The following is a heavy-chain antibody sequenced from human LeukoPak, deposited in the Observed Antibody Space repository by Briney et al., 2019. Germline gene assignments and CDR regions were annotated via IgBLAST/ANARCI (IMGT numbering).Heavy chain of an antibody. V-gene: IGHV1-69*13. Sequence: SVKVSCKASGGTFSSYAISWVRQAPGQGLEWMGGIIPIFGTANYAQKFQDRVTITADESTSTAYMELRSLRSDDTAVYYCARDRWSSSSSEGVFDIWGQGTMVTV. J-gene: IGHJ3*02. D-gene: IGHD6-6*01. CDR2: IIPIFGTA. CDR1: GGTFSSYA. CDR3: ARDRWSSSSSEGVFDI.